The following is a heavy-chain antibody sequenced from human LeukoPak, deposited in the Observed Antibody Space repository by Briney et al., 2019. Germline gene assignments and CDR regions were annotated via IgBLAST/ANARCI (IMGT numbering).Heavy chain of an antibody. V-gene: IGHV4-34*01. J-gene: IGHJ6*04. D-gene: IGHD1-7*01. CDR3: ARGRKLDP. CDR1: GGSFSGYY. Sequence: SETLSLTCAVYGGSFSGYYWSWIRQPPGKGLEWIGEINHSGSTNYNPSLKSRVTISVDTSKNQFSLKLSSVTAADTAVYYCARGRKLDPWGKGTTVTVSS. CDR2: INHSGST.